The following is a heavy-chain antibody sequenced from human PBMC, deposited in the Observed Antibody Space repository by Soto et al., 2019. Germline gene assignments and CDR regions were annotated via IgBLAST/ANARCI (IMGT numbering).Heavy chain of an antibody. D-gene: IGHD3-22*01. CDR3: ARGGVSGFSVLLPRITMIVVVHFDY. V-gene: IGHV1-8*01. CDR1: GYTFTSYD. Sequence: GASVKVSCKASGYTFTSYDINWVRQATGQGLEWMGWMNPNSGNTGYAQKFQGRVTMTRNTSISTAYMELSSLRSEDTAVYYCARGGVSGFSVLLPRITMIVVVHFDYWGQGTLVTVSS. J-gene: IGHJ4*02. CDR2: MNPNSGNT.